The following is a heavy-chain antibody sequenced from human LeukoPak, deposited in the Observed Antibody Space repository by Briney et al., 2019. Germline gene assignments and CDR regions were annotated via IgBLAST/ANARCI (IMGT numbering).Heavy chain of an antibody. D-gene: IGHD1-20*01. CDR2: VSYDGTKK. V-gene: IGHV3-30*18. CDR3: AKDRNWNYFDY. Sequence: QSGGSLRLSCAASGFTFSTFAMHWVRQAPGKGLEWVAIVSYDGTKKYFADSVRGRFTISRDNAKNTLYLQMNSLRAEDTAVYYCAKDRNWNYFDYWGQGNLVTVSS. J-gene: IGHJ4*02. CDR1: GFTFSTFA.